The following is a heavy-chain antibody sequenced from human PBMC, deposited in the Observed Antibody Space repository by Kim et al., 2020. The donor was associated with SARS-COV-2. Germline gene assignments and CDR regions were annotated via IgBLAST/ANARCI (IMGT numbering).Heavy chain of an antibody. J-gene: IGHJ4*02. D-gene: IGHD6-19*01. CDR3: VKARIAVAGRGMGDPKTFDY. V-gene: IGHV3-64D*09. Sequence: GGSLRLSCSASGFTFSSYAMHWVRQAPGKGLEYVSAISSNGGSTYYADSVKGRFTISRDNSKNTLYLQMSSLRAEDTAVYYCVKARIAVAGRGMGDPKTFDYWGQGTLVTFSS. CDR2: ISSNGGST. CDR1: GFTFSSYA.